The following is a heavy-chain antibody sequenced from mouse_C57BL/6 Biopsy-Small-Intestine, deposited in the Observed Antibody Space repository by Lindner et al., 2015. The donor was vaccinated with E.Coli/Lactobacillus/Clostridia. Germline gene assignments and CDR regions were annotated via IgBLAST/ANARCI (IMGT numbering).Heavy chain of an antibody. CDR1: GYAFSSSW. V-gene: IGHV1-82*01. CDR2: ISPGDGNT. CDR3: APIYHGNYGGDSYGVHY. Sequence: VQLQESGPELVKPGASVKISCKASGYAFSSSWMNWVKQRPGNGLEWIGRISPGDGNTNYNGKFKGKATLTADKSSSTGYMQLSSLTSEDSAVYFCAPIYHGNYGGDSYGVHYWGQGTSVTVSS. J-gene: IGHJ4*01. D-gene: IGHD2-1*01.